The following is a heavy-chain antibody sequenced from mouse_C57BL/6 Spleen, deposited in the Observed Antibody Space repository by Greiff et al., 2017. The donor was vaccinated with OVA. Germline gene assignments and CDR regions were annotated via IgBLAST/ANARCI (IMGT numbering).Heavy chain of an antibody. CDR2: IYPGDGDT. J-gene: IGHJ2*01. Sequence: QVQLQQSGPELVKPGASVKISCKASGYAFSSSWMNWVKQRPGKGLEWIGRIYPGDGDTNYNGKFKGKATLTADKSSSTAYMQLSSLTSEDSAVYVCAGNYYGSPFDYWGQGTTLTVSS. CDR1: GYAFSSSW. D-gene: IGHD1-1*01. V-gene: IGHV1-82*01. CDR3: AGNYYGSPFDY.